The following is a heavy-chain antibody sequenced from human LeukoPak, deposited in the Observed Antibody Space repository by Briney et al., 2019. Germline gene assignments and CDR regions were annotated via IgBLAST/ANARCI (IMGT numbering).Heavy chain of an antibody. CDR2: IRYDGSNK. Sequence: GGSLRLSCAASGFTFSSYGMHWVRQAPGKGLEWVAFIRYDGSNKYYADSVKGRFTISRDNAKNSLYLQMNSLRVEDTAIYYCARAGDYYFHYWGQGTLVTVSS. CDR1: GFTFSSYG. D-gene: IGHD4-17*01. V-gene: IGHV3-30*02. CDR3: ARAGDYYFHY. J-gene: IGHJ4*02.